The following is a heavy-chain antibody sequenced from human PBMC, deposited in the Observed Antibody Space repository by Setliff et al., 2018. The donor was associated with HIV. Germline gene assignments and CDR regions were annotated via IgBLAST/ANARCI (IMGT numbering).Heavy chain of an antibody. D-gene: IGHD1-26*01. CDR3: ARYSGTFTRYFDP. Sequence: SETLSLTCTISGDSTTSSHWSWIRQPPGKGLEWIGYIHISGATSYNPSLERRVTISLDMSKNQFSLKPTSVTAADAAMYYCARYSGTFTRYFDPWGPGTLVTVSS. V-gene: IGHV4-4*09. CDR1: GDSTTSSH. J-gene: IGHJ5*02. CDR2: IHISGAT.